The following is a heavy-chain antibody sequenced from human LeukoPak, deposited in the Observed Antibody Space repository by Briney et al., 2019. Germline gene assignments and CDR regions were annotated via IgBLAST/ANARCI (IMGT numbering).Heavy chain of an antibody. V-gene: IGHV3-30*18. D-gene: IGHD2-15*01. CDR2: ISYDGSNK. CDR1: GFTFSSYG. Sequence: GRSLRLSCAASGFTFSSYGMHWVRQAPGKGLEWVAVISYDGSNKYYADSVKGRFTISRDNSNNTLYLQMNSLRAEDTAVYYCAKGWRSYGMDVWGQGTTVTVSS. CDR3: AKGWRSYGMDV. J-gene: IGHJ6*02.